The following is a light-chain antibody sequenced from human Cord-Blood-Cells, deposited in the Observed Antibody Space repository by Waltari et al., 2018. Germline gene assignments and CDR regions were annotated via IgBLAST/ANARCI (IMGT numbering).Light chain of an antibody. CDR1: QSVLYSSNNKNY. J-gene: IGKJ4*01. CDR2: WAS. Sequence: DIVMTQSPDSLAVSLGEGSTIHCKSSQSVLYSSNNKNYFAWYQQKPGQPPKLLIYWASSRETGVPDRFSGSGSGTDFNLTNNRLKAEDVAVYYCQQYYSTPLTFGGGTKVEIK. CDR3: QQYYSTPLT. V-gene: IGKV4-1*01.